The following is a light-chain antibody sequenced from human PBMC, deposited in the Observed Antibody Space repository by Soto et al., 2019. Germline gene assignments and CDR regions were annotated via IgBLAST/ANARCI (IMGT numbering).Light chain of an antibody. CDR3: SSYTSSSRYV. J-gene: IGLJ1*01. CDR1: SSDVGGYNY. CDR2: DVS. V-gene: IGLV2-14*01. Sequence: QSVLTQPASVSGYPGQSITISCTGTSSDVGGYNYVSWYQQHPGKAPKLMIYDVSNRPSGVSNRFSGSKSGNTASLTISGLQAEDEADYYCSSYTSSSRYVFGTGTKVTVL.